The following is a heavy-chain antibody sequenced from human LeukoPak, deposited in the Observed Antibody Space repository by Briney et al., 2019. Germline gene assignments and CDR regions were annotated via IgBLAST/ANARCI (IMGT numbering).Heavy chain of an antibody. V-gene: IGHV4-59*08. D-gene: IGHD5-24*01. CDR1: GGSMSSYH. CDR2: IYYSGST. CDR3: ARGARAGYNLEPFDY. J-gene: IGHJ4*02. Sequence: PSETLSLTCTVSGGSMSSYHWSWIRQPPGKGREWIGYIYYSGSTKYNPPLKSRVTISVDTSKNQFSLKLSSVTAADTAVYYCARGARAGYNLEPFDYWGQGTLVTVSS.